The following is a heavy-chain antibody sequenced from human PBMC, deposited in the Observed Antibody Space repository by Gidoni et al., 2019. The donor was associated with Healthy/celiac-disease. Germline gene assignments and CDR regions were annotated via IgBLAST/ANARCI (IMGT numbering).Heavy chain of an antibody. CDR1: VFTFSSYG. D-gene: IGHD6-19*01. J-gene: IGHJ4*02. Sequence: AASVFTFSSYGMHWVRQAPGKGLEWVAVIWYDGSNKYYADSVKGRFTISRDNSKNTLYLQMNSLRAEDTAVYYCARAHSSGWYYFDYWGQGTLVTVS. V-gene: IGHV3-33*01. CDR2: IWYDGSNK. CDR3: ARAHSSGWYYFDY.